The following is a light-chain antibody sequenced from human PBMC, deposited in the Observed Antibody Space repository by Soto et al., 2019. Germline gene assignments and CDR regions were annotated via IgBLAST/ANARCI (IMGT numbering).Light chain of an antibody. CDR1: QSVSSN. CDR2: GTS. Sequence: IVMAQSPATLSVSPWEIATRSCRASQSVSSNLAWYQQKPGQAPRLLIYGTSNRAAGVPNRFRGAGSGTDFTLTISRLEPEDFSVYYCQQFGGSFSFGGGTKVDIK. J-gene: IGKJ4*01. V-gene: IGKV3-20*01. CDR3: QQFGGSFS.